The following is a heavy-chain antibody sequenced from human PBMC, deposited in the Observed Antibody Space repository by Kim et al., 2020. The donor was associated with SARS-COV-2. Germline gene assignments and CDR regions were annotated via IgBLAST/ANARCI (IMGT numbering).Heavy chain of an antibody. J-gene: IGHJ6*01. CDR3: ARGHDHFGSGTLRYGLDV. CDR2: IYYTGST. D-gene: IGHD3-10*01. CDR1: GDSIKTYY. V-gene: IGHV4-59*01. Sequence: SETLSLTCSVSGDSIKTYYWNWIRQPPGKGLEWIGYIYYTGSTNYHPSLSSRLTLSVDTSNNLISLRLSSVTAADTAVYYCARGHDHFGSGTLRYGLDVWGRGTTVTVSS.